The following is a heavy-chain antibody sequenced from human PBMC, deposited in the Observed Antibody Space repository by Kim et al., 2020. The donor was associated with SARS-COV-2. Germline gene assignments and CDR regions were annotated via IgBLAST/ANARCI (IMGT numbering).Heavy chain of an antibody. Sequence: TYYNPSLKSRVTISVDTSKSQFSLKMSSVTATDTAVYYCAKQGSTTWFDPWGQGTLVTVSS. V-gene: IGHV4-39*01. CDR2: T. CDR3: AKQGSTTWFDP. J-gene: IGHJ5*02. D-gene: IGHD1-1*01.